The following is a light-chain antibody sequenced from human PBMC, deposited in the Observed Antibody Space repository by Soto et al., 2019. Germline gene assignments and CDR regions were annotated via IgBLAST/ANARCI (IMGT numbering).Light chain of an antibody. Sequence: EIVLTQSPGTLSLSPGERATLSCRASQSVSGRYLAWYQQKPGQAPRPLIYGASSRASGIPDRFSGSGSGTDFTLTISRLEPEDFAVYYCQQYGSTPWTFGQGPKVEIK. CDR3: QQYGSTPWT. CDR1: QSVSGRY. V-gene: IGKV3-20*01. CDR2: GAS. J-gene: IGKJ1*01.